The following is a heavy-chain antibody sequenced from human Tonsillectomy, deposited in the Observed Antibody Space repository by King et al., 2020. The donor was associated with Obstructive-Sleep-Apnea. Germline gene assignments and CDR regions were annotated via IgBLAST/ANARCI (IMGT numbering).Heavy chain of an antibody. D-gene: IGHD3-9*01. CDR3: ARAAGFYDAFDM. J-gene: IGHJ3*02. V-gene: IGHV4-59*01. CDR1: GGSISSYY. Sequence: QLQESGPGLVKPSETLSLTCTVSGGSISSYYWSWIRQPPGKGLEWIGYIYYSGSTNYNPSLKRRVTISVDTSKNQFSLKLTSVTAADTAVYFCARAAGFYDAFDMWGQGTMVTVSS. CDR2: IYYSGST.